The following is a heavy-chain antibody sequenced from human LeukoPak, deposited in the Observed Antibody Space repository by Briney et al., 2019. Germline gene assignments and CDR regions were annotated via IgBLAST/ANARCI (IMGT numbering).Heavy chain of an antibody. CDR2: IIPIFGTA. CDR3: PREARDPERMFGGSSRWYDY. Sequence: ASLKLSCKASGGTFSSYAISWVRQAPGQGLEWMGGIIPIFGTANYAQKFQGRVTITTDESTSTAYMELSSLRPEDTAVSYCPREARDPERMFGGSSRWYDYWGQGTLVTVSS. V-gene: IGHV1-69*05. J-gene: IGHJ4*02. CDR1: GGTFSSYA. D-gene: IGHD6-13*01.